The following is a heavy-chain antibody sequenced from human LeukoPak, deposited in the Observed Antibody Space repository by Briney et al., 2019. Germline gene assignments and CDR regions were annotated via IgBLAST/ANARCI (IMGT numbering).Heavy chain of an antibody. CDR3: AKDLRGYSYGADDY. J-gene: IGHJ4*02. CDR1: GFTFSHYA. CDR2: VSAEGDRR. Sequence: PGGSLRLSCAASGFTFSHYAMHWVRRPPGKGLEWVAFVSAEGDRRYYADSVKGRFTISRDNSKNTLYVQMNSLRAEDTALYYCAKDLRGYSYGADDYWGQGTLVIVSS. D-gene: IGHD5-18*01. V-gene: IGHV3-30*07.